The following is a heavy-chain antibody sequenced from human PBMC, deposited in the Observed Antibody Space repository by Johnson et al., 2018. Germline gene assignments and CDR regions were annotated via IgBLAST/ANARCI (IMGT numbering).Heavy chain of an antibody. CDR2: IYTSGGT. V-gene: IGHV4-61*02. CDR3: AREGPGGRYFDWIQPPEYFQH. CDR1: GGSISSGSYY. Sequence: QVQLQESGPGLVKPSQTLSLTCTVSGGSISSGSYYWSWIRQPAGKGLEWIGRIYTSGGTNYNPPPQSRVTISVDTAKNHFSLKRSSVTAADTAVYYCAREGPGGRYFDWIQPPEYFQHWGQGTLVTVSS. D-gene: IGHD3-9*01. J-gene: IGHJ1*01.